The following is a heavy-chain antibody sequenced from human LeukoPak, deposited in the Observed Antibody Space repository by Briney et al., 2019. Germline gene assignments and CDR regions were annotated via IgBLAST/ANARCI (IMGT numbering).Heavy chain of an antibody. CDR2: ISSSSSYI. Sequence: GGSLRLSCAASGFTFSSYSMNWVRQAPGKGLEWVSSISSSSSYIYYADSVKGRFTISRDNAKNSLYLQMNSLRAEDMAVYYCATTGGPAAGDYYYYGMDVWGQGTTVTVSS. D-gene: IGHD2-2*01. CDR1: GFTFSSYS. V-gene: IGHV3-21*01. J-gene: IGHJ6*02. CDR3: ATTGGPAAGDYYYYGMDV.